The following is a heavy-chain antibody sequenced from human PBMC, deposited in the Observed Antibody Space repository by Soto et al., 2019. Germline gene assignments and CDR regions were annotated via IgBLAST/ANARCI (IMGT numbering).Heavy chain of an antibody. D-gene: IGHD6-13*01. CDR2: ISWNRGSI. CDR3: AKGGGSSRKNWFDP. V-gene: IGHV3-9*01. CDR1: GFTFDDYA. J-gene: IGHJ5*02. Sequence: EVQLVESGGGLVQPGRSLRLSCAASGFTFDDYAMHWVRQAPGTGLEWVSGISWNRGSIGYADSVKGRFTISRDHAKNSLYLQMTSLRAEDTALYYCAKGGGSSRKNWFDPWGQGTLVTVSS.